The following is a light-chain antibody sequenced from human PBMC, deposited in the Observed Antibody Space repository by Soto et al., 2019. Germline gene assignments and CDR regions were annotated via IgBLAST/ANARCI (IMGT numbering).Light chain of an antibody. J-gene: IGLJ1*01. CDR1: SSDVGGYNY. CDR2: EVS. CDR3: SSSAGSGLYV. Sequence: QSALTQPPSASGSPGQSVTISCTGTSSDVGGYNYVSWYQQHPGKAPKLMIYEVSKRPSGVPDRFSGSKSGNTASLTVSGLQAEDEADYYCSSSAGSGLYVFGTGTKATVL. V-gene: IGLV2-8*01.